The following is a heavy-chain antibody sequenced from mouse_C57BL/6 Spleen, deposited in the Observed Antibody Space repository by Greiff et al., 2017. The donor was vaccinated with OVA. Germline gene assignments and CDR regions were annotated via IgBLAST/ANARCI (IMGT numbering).Heavy chain of an antibody. V-gene: IGHV5-9*01. J-gene: IGHJ4*01. CDR1: GFTFSSYT. D-gene: IGHD2-4*01. CDR2: ISGGGGNT. CDR3: ARSYDYPGYYYAMDY. Sequence: EVKVVASGGGLVKPGGSLKLSCAASGFTFSSYTMSWVRQTPEKRLEWVATISGGGGNTSYPASVKGGFTFSRDNAKNTLYLQSSSLRSEDTALYDCARSYDYPGYYYAMDYWGQGTSVTVSS.